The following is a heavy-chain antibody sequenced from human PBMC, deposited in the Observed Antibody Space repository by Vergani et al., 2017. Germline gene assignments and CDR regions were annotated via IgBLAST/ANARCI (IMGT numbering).Heavy chain of an antibody. Sequence: EVNLVESGGALVQPGGSLRLSCAASGVNLDNSYMHWVRQVTGKGLVWVSRMRNDVSTISYGDFVRGRFTISRDNAKNKVYLQLSGLRVEDTAVYYCVRDPLQGMVVWGQGTKVTVS. J-gene: IGHJ6*02. CDR3: VRDPLQGMVV. V-gene: IGHV3-74*01. CDR2: MRNDVSTI. CDR1: GVNLDNSY.